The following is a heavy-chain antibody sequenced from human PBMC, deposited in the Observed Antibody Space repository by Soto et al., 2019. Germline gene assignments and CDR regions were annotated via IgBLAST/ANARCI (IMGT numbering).Heavy chain of an antibody. CDR3: ARGFYDRSGYYSHDP. Sequence: GASVKVSCKASGGTFSSDAISWVRQAPGQGPEWMGGIIPIFGTANYAQKFQGRVTITADESTSTAYMELSSLRSEDTAVYYCARGFYDRSGYYSHDPWGQGTLVTVPS. V-gene: IGHV1-69*13. J-gene: IGHJ5*02. D-gene: IGHD3-22*01. CDR1: GGTFSSDA. CDR2: IIPIFGTA.